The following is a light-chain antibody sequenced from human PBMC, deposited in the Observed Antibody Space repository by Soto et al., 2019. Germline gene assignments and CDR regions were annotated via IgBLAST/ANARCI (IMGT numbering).Light chain of an antibody. CDR3: SSFAGSPVV. CDR2: DVS. Sequence: QSVLTQPPSASGSPGQSVTITCSGTSSDVGEENYVSWYQQQPGKVPKLILYDVSKRPSGVPDRFSGSRSGNTASLTVSGLQAEDEADYYCSSFAGSPVVFGGGTKLTVL. V-gene: IGLV2-8*01. CDR1: SSDVGEENY. J-gene: IGLJ2*01.